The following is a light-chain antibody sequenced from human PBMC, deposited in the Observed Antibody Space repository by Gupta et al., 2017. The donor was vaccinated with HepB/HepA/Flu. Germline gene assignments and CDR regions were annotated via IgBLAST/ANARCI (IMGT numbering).Light chain of an antibody. CDR2: QDS. J-gene: IGLJ2*01. CDR3: QAWDSSTGV. V-gene: IGLV3-1*01. CDR1: KLGDKY. Sequence: SYELTQPPSVSVSPGQTASITCSGDKLGDKYACWHQQKPGQSPVLGIYQDSKRPSGIPERFYGANSATTANMTISGTQAMDESDEYCQAWDSSTGVFGGGTKLTVL.